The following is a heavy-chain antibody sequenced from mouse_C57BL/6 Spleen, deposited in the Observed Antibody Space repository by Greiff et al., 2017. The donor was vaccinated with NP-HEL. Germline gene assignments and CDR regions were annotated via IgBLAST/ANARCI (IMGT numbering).Heavy chain of an antibody. D-gene: IGHD1-1*01. Sequence: VQLQQPGAELVMPGASVKLSCKASGYTFTSYWMHWVKQRPGQGLEWIGEIDLSDSYTNSNQKFKGKSTLTVDKSSSTAYMQLSSLTSEDSAVYYCARGDYGSLDYWGQGTTLTVSS. CDR2: IDLSDSYT. CDR3: ARGDYGSLDY. V-gene: IGHV1-69*01. CDR1: GYTFTSYW. J-gene: IGHJ2*01.